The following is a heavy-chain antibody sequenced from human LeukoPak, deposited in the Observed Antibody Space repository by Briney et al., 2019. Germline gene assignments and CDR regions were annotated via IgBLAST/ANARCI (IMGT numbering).Heavy chain of an antibody. J-gene: IGHJ6*02. CDR2: ISSDSSHI. CDR3: ARIDYYHGMDV. V-gene: IGHV3-21*01. CDR1: GFAFNFFS. Sequence: GGSLGLSCATSGFAFNFFSMNWVRQVPGKGLEWISSISSDSSHIYYADSVKGRFTISRDNARNSLYLQLSSLRAGDTAVYYCARIDYYHGMDVWGQGTTVTVSS.